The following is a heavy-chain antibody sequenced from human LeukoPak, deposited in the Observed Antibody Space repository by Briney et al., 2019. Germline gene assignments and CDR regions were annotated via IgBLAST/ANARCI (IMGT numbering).Heavy chain of an antibody. CDR1: GVTFSDYY. CDR3: ARVGDSSSWYPWYFDL. CDR2: ISSSGSTI. V-gene: IGHV3-11*01. Sequence: GGSLRLSCAASGVTFSDYYMSWIRQAPGKGLEWVSYISSSGSTIYYADSVKGRFTISRDNAENSLYLQMNSLRAEDTAVYYCARVGDSSSWYPWYFDLWGRGTLVTVSS. J-gene: IGHJ2*01. D-gene: IGHD6-13*01.